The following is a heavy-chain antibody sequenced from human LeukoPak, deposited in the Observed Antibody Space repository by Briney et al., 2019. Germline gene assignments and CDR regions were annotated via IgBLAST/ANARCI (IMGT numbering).Heavy chain of an antibody. V-gene: IGHV3-64*01. CDR3: ARESNGDYGNTFDI. Sequence: GGSLRHSCAASGFTFSTYSMHWVRQAPGKGLKYVSAISANGGSTYYANSVKGRFTISRDNSKNTLYLQMGSLRAEDMAVYYCARESNGDYGNTFDIWGQGTVVTVSS. CDR2: ISANGGST. CDR1: GFTFSTYS. J-gene: IGHJ3*02. D-gene: IGHD4-17*01.